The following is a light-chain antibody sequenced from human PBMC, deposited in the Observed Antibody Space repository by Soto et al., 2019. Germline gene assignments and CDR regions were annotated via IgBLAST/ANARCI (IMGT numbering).Light chain of an antibody. Sequence: DIQMIQSPSSLSTSVGDRVTITCRASQSINSYLNWYQQKPGKAPKLLIYAASRLQRGLPSRFSGSGSGAAFILAINSLQPEDFATCFCQQSFSTPPFGQWINLEIK. V-gene: IGKV1-39*01. J-gene: IGKJ2*01. CDR2: AAS. CDR1: QSINSY. CDR3: QQSFSTPP.